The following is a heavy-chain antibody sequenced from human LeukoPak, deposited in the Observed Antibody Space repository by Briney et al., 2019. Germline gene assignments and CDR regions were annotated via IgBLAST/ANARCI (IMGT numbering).Heavy chain of an antibody. CDR3: AKEPGYSYGPEA. V-gene: IGHV3-23*01. D-gene: IGHD5-18*01. Sequence: GGSLRLSCAASGFTFRSYGMSWVRQAPGKGLEWVSAISGSGGSTYYADSVRGRFTISRDNSKNTLYLQMNSLRAEDTAVYYCAKEPGYSYGPEAWGQGTLVTVSS. J-gene: IGHJ5*02. CDR1: GFTFRSYG. CDR2: ISGSGGST.